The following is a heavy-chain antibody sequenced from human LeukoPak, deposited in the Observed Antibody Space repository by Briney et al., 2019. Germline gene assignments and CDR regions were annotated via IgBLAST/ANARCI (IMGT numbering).Heavy chain of an antibody. CDR3: AKDRESNIVLVPAAVDY. CDR2: IRYDGTNK. Sequence: PGGSLRLSCAASGFTLSSYGMHWVRQAPGKGLEWVAFIRYDGTNKYYADSVKGRFTISRDNSKNTLYLQMNSLRAEDTAVYYCAKDRESNIVLVPAAVDYWGQGTLVTVSS. D-gene: IGHD2-2*01. J-gene: IGHJ4*02. V-gene: IGHV3-30*02. CDR1: GFTLSSYG.